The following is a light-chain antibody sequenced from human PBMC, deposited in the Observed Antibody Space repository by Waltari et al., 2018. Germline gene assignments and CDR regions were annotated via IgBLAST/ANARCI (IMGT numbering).Light chain of an antibody. CDR1: SHDVGGFNS. CDR2: KFY. Sequence: QSALTQPRSVSGSLGQSVTISCPGSSHDVGGFNSFSWYQQYPGKPPKLIMFKFYRRRSGVPLRFSGSKSGNTASLTVSGLQAEDEADYYCCSYSTTCPEVFGSGTKVTVV. CDR3: CSYSTTCPEV. V-gene: IGLV2-11*01. J-gene: IGLJ1*01.